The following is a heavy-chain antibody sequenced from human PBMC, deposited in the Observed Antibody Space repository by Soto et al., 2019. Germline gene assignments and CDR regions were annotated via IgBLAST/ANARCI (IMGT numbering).Heavy chain of an antibody. D-gene: IGHD6-19*01. CDR3: ARDSAAVAVGWFDP. J-gene: IGHJ5*02. Sequence: SVKVSCKASGGTFSSCAISWVRQAPGQGLEWMGGIIPIFGTANYAQKFQGRVTITADKSTSTAYMELSSLRSEDTAVYYCARDSAAVAVGWFDPWGQGTLVTVSS. V-gene: IGHV1-69*06. CDR1: GGTFSSCA. CDR2: IIPIFGTA.